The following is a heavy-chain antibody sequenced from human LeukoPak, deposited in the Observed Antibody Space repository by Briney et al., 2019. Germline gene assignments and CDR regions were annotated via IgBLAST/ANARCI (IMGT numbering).Heavy chain of an antibody. Sequence: SVKVSCKASGGTFSSYAISWVRQAPGQGLEWMGRIIPILGIANYAQKFQGRVTMTRDTSTSTVYMELSSLRSEDTAVYYCARVVDTAMAYFDYWGQGTLVTVSS. J-gene: IGHJ4*02. CDR1: GGTFSSYA. D-gene: IGHD5-18*01. CDR2: IIPILGIA. V-gene: IGHV1-69*04. CDR3: ARVVDTAMAYFDY.